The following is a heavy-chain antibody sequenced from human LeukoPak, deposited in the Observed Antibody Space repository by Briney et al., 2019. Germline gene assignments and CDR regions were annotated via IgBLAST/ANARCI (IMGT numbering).Heavy chain of an antibody. CDR2: INPNSGGT. D-gene: IGHD3-22*01. V-gene: IGHV1-2*06. J-gene: IGHJ1*01. Sequence: ASVKVSCKASGYTFTGYYMHWVRQAPGQGLEWMGRINPNSGGTNYAQKFQGRVTMTRDTSISTAYMELSSLGSEDTAVYYCARVPLSDSSGHYYPHWGQGTLVTVSS. CDR3: ARVPLSDSSGHYYPH. CDR1: GYTFTGYY.